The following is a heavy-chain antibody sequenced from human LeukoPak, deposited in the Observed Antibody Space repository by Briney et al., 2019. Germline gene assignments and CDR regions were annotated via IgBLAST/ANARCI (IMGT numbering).Heavy chain of an antibody. CDR1: GYSISSGYY. D-gene: IGHD6-13*01. CDR2: IYHSGRT. Sequence: PSETLSLTCAVSGYSISSGYYWGWIRQPPGKGLEWIGSIYHSGRTYYNPSLKSRVTISVDTSKNQFSLKLSSVTAADTAVYYCARARGSSSPRVEYFQHWGQGTLVTVSS. J-gene: IGHJ1*01. V-gene: IGHV4-38-2*01. CDR3: ARARGSSSPRVEYFQH.